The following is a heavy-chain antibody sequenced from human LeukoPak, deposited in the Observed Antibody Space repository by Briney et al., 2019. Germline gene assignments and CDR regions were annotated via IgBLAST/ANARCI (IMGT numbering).Heavy chain of an antibody. CDR1: GFTFSGSA. Sequence: GGSLSLSCAASGFTFSGSAMTWVRQAPGKGLQWVSTITGSDDKTYYADSVKGRFTISRDFSKNMVHLHMNSLRVEDTAIYYCAKGPQLYSGYHPDYWGQGTQVTVSS. D-gene: IGHD5-12*01. CDR3: AKGPQLYSGYHPDY. V-gene: IGHV3-23*01. J-gene: IGHJ4*02. CDR2: ITGSDDKT.